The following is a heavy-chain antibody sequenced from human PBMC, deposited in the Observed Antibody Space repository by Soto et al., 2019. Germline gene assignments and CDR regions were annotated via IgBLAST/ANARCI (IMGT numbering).Heavy chain of an antibody. Sequence: ASVKVSCKASGYTFTGYYMHWVRQAPGQGLEWMGWINPNSGGTNYAQKFQGWVTMTRDTSISTAYMELNRLRSDDTAVYYCARGERATSLYYYYYMDVWGKGTTVTVSS. CDR2: INPNSGGT. CDR3: ARGERATSLYYYYYMDV. D-gene: IGHD1-26*01. CDR1: GYTFTGYY. J-gene: IGHJ6*03. V-gene: IGHV1-2*04.